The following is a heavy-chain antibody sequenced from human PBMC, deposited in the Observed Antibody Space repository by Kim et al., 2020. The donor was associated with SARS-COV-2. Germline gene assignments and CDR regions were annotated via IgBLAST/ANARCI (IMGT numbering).Heavy chain of an antibody. CDR3: ARPIAAGGRDNWFDP. J-gene: IGHJ5*02. D-gene: IGHD6-13*01. Sequence: QKFQGRVTMTRDTSISTAYMELSRLRSDDTAVYYCARPIAAGGRDNWFDPWGQGTLVTVSS. V-gene: IGHV1-2*02.